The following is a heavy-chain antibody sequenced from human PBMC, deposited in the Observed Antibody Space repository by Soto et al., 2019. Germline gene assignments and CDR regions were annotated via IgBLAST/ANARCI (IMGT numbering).Heavy chain of an antibody. Sequence: PSETLSLTCTVSGGSISSYYWSWIRQPPGKGLEWIAYIYYSGSTNYNPSLKSRVTISVDTSKKLFSLRLTSVTAADTAVYYCARDPGIQLWSSPYYYGMDVW. CDR2: IYYSGST. D-gene: IGHD5-18*01. V-gene: IGHV4-59*01. CDR1: GGSISSYY. CDR3: ARDPGIQLWSSPYYYGMDV. J-gene: IGHJ6*01.